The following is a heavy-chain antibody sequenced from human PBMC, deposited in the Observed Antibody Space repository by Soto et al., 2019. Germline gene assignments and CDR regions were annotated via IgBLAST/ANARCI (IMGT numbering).Heavy chain of an antibody. Sequence: LSLPCTVSGGSISSYYWSWIRQPPGKGLEWIGYIYYSGSTNYNPSLKSRVTISVDTSKNQFSLKLSSVTAADTAVYYCARNHATYYDFWSGHYYYYYGMDVWGQGTTVTVSS. CDR1: GGSISSYY. CDR2: IYYSGST. J-gene: IGHJ6*02. D-gene: IGHD3-3*01. V-gene: IGHV4-59*01. CDR3: ARNHATYYDFWSGHYYYYYGMDV.